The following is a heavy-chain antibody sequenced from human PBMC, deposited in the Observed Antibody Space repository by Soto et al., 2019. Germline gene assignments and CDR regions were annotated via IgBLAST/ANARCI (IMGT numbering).Heavy chain of an antibody. V-gene: IGHV4-61*08. D-gene: IGHD3-9*01. CDR3: ARHDYYHRTFDI. CDR2: TLYSGSP. J-gene: IGHJ3*02. CDR1: VGSVGTGAYY. Sequence: SETLSVTCRVSVGSVGTGAYYWSWILQPPGKGLEWIGYTLYSGSPNYNPSLQSLQSRVTISVDTSRNQFSLRLTSVAAADTALYYCARHDYYHRTFDIWGQGTLVTVSS.